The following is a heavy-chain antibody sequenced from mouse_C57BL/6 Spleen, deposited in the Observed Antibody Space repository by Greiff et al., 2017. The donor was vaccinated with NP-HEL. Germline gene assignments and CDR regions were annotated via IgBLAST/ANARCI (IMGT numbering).Heavy chain of an antibody. CDR2: INPNNGGT. V-gene: IGHV1-26*01. Sequence: EVQLQQSGPELVKPGASVKISCKASGYTFTDYYMNWVKQSHGKSLEWIGDINPNNGGTSYNQKFKGKATLTVDKSSSTAYMELRSLTSEDSAVYYCARSTVVATPFDYWGQGTTLTVSS. CDR3: ARSTVVATPFDY. CDR1: GYTFTDYY. J-gene: IGHJ2*01. D-gene: IGHD1-1*01.